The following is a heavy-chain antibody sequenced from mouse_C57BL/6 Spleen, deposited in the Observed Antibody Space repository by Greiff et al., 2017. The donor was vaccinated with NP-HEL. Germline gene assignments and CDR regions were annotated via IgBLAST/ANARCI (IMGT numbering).Heavy chain of an antibody. CDR2: IDPENGDT. Sequence: VQLQQSGAELVRPGASVKLSCTASGFNIKDDYMHWVKQRPEQGLEWIGWIDPENGDTEYASKFQGKATITADTSSNTAYLQLSSLTSEDTAVYYCTTDLRLRRVYFDYWGQGTTLTVSS. D-gene: IGHD2-2*01. J-gene: IGHJ2*01. CDR3: TTDLRLRRVYFDY. CDR1: GFNIKDDY. V-gene: IGHV14-4*01.